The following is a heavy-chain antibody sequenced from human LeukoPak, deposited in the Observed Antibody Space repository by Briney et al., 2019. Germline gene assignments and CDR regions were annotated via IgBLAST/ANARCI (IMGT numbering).Heavy chain of an antibody. CDR3: ARVIYYGSGSHSDY. CDR1: GFTFSSYS. J-gene: IGHJ4*02. Sequence: AGGSLRLSCAASGFTFSSYSMNWVRQAPGKGLEWVSSIRSSSSYIYYADSVRGRFTISRDNAQNSLSLQMNSLRAEDTAVYYCARVIYYGSGSHSDYWGQGTLVTVSS. D-gene: IGHD3-10*01. CDR2: IRSSSSYI. V-gene: IGHV3-21*04.